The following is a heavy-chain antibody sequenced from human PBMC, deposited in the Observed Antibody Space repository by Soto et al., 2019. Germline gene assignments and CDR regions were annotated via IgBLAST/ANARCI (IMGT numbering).Heavy chain of an antibody. CDR3: AGLDYSSSRY. D-gene: IGHD6-13*01. Sequence: SGFTFSNYAITWVRQSPGKGLEWVSSIGSHAGGTYYADSVKGRFAISRDNSKNMLYLQMNSLRVEDTAVYYCAGLDYSSSRYWGRGTLVTVYS. V-gene: IGHV3-23*01. J-gene: IGHJ4*02. CDR2: IGSHAGGT. CDR1: GFTFSNYA.